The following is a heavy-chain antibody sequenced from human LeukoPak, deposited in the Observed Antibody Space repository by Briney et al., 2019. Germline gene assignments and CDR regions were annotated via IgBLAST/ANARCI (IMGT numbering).Heavy chain of an antibody. CDR1: GFTFSSYG. D-gene: IGHD6-13*01. CDR3: ARLVAAAGRRHIDY. CDR2: ISYDGSNK. V-gene: IGHV3-30*03. J-gene: IGHJ4*02. Sequence: GGSLRLSCAASGFTFSSYGMHWVRQAPGKGLEWVAVISYDGSNKYYADSVKGRFTISRDNSKNTLYLQMNSLRAEDTAVYYCARLVAAAGRRHIDYWGQGTLVTVSS.